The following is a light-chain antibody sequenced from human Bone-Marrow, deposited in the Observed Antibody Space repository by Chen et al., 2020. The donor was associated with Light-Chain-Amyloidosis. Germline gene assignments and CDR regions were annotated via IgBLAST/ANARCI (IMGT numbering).Light chain of an antibody. J-gene: IGLJ3*02. CDR3: GTWDSSLSAV. CDR2: DNN. Sequence: QSVLPQPPSVSAAPGPKVTISCSGSSCNIGNNYVSWYQQLPGTAPKLLIYDNNNRPSGIPDPFSGSKSRTSSTLGITGLQTGDEADYYCGTWDSSLSAVFGGGTKLTVL. V-gene: IGLV1-51*01. CDR1: SCNIGNNY.